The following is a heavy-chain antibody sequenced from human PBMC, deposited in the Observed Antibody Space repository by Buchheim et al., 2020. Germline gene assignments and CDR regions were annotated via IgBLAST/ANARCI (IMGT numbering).Heavy chain of an antibody. CDR3: ARDGYNNFGEYFAMDV. J-gene: IGHJ6*02. D-gene: IGHD4-11*01. CDR2: IYYTGAT. V-gene: IGHV4-31*03. CDR1: GGSINRGGYY. Sequence: QMQLQESGPGLVKPLQTLSLTCTVSGGSINRGGYYWSWIRQHSVRGLEWIGYIYYTGATYYSTSLTSRVSISVDMSKNLLSLRVNSVTAADTAVYFCARDGYNNFGEYFAMDVWGQGT.